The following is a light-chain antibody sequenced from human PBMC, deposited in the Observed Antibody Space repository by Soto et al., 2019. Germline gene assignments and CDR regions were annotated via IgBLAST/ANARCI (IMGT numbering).Light chain of an antibody. CDR2: EVS. CDR3: NSYTSQSTWC. CDR1: SSDVGGYNY. J-gene: IGLJ1*01. Sequence: QSALTQPASVSGSPGQSITISCTGTSSDVGGYNYVSWYQQHPGKAPKLIIYEVSNRPSGVSNRFSGSKSGNTPSLTISGLQAEDEADYYLNSYTSQSTWCFGTGTQLTVL. V-gene: IGLV2-14*01.